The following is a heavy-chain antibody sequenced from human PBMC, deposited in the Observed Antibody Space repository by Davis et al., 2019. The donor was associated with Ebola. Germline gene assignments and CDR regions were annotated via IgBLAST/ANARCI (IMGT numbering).Heavy chain of an antibody. CDR2: IFPGDSDT. CDR1: GYSLSRYYW. D-gene: IGHD1-20*01. CDR3: ARHRYNWNGAGYYYYMDV. V-gene: IGHV5-51*01. Sequence: GESLKISCKASGYSLSRYYWLGWVRQMPGKGLEWIGIIFPGDSDTRYNPSFEGQVTISVDTSINTAYLHWSSLKASDTAMYYCARHRYNWNGAGYYYYMDVWGKGTTVTVSS. J-gene: IGHJ6*03.